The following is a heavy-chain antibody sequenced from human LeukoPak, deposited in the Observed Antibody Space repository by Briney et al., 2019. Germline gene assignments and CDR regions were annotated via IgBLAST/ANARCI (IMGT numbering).Heavy chain of an antibody. CDR1: GYTFTSYG. D-gene: IGHD2-2*01. Sequence: GASVKVSCKASGYTFTSYGISWVRQAPGQGLEWMGWISAYNGNTNYAQKLQGRVTMTTGTSTSTAYMELRSLRSDDTAVYYCARFLVRAPQYQLLSDYYYYYGMDVWGQGTTVTVSS. CDR3: ARFLVRAPQYQLLSDYYYYYGMDV. V-gene: IGHV1-18*01. CDR2: ISAYNGNT. J-gene: IGHJ6*02.